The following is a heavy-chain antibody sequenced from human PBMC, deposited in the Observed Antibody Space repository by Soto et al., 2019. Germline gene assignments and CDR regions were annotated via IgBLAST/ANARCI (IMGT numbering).Heavy chain of an antibody. Sequence: EVQLLESGGGLVQPGGSLRLSCAASGFTFSSYAMSWVRQAPGKGLEWVSAISGSGGSTYYADSVKGRFTISRDNSKNTLYLQMNSLRAEDTAVYYCASPGAYCSGGSCYFDSWGQGTLVTVSS. D-gene: IGHD2-15*01. CDR1: GFTFSSYA. J-gene: IGHJ4*02. CDR3: ASPGAYCSGGSCYFDS. CDR2: ISGSGGST. V-gene: IGHV3-23*01.